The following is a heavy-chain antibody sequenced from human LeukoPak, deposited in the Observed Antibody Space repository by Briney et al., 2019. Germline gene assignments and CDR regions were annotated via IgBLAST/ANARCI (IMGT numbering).Heavy chain of an antibody. V-gene: IGHV6-1*01. D-gene: IGHD2-21*02. CDR3: AHLRTRTAIVFDM. CDR1: GDTVSSKRAA. Sequence: SQTLSLTCAISGDTVSSKRAAWNWIRQFPLRGLEWVGRTFYRSKWNNDYAVPVKGRITIKPDTSKNQFSLELNSVTPEDTAVYYFAHLRTRTAIVFDMWGEGTRVTVSS. CDR2: TFYRSKWNN. J-gene: IGHJ3*02.